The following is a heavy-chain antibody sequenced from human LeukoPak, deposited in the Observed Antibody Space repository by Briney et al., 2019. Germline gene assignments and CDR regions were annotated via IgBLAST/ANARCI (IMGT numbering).Heavy chain of an antibody. CDR2: IYNSGRT. Sequence: PGGSLRLSCAASAFTVSSCYMNWDRQTPGKGLEWVSIIYNSGRTYYADSVKGRFTISRDTSKNTLFLRMNSLRVEDTAVYYCARRANYYYYMDVWGKGTTVTVSS. CDR1: AFTVSSCY. CDR3: ARRANYYYYMDV. J-gene: IGHJ6*03. V-gene: IGHV3-66*02.